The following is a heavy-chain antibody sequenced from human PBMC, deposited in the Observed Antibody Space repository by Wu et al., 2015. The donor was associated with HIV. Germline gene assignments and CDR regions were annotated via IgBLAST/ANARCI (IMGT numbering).Heavy chain of an antibody. CDR3: ARVRFDVGEPSPGADY. Sequence: QVQLVQSGAEIKKPASSVKVSCKLSGDSFTSYAISWVRQSPSQGLEWMGRFIPIFGTTNYAPRFQDRVSITADASRNTVYMELSSLRSEDTALYYCARVRFDVGEPSPGADYWGQGTLVTVSS. CDR2: FIPIFGTT. D-gene: IGHD3-10*01. V-gene: IGHV1-69*13. CDR1: GDSFTSYA. J-gene: IGHJ4*02.